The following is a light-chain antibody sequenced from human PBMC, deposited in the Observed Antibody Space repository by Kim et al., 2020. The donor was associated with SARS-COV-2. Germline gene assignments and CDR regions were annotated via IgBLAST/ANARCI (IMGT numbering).Light chain of an antibody. Sequence: PGERVNLPCRASQNVSRSYLTWYQQKPGQAPRLLIYGASHRATGIPARFSGSGSGTDFPLTISSLQPEDFAVYYCQQDYNLPRLTFGGGTKLEI. V-gene: IGKV3D-7*01. CDR2: GAS. CDR3: QQDYNLPRLT. J-gene: IGKJ4*01. CDR1: QNVSRSY.